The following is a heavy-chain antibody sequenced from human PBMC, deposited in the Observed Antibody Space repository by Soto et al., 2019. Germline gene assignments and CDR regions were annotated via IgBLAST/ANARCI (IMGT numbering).Heavy chain of an antibody. D-gene: IGHD3-10*01. CDR1: GYTFTSYG. V-gene: IGHV1-18*01. Sequence: GASVKVSCKAFGYTFTSYGISWVRQAPGQGLEWMGWISTYNGNTKYAQKLQGRVTMTTDTSTSTAYMELRSLRSDDTAVFYCAREMVRGVGSDYWGQGTLVTVSS. J-gene: IGHJ4*02. CDR2: ISTYNGNT. CDR3: AREMVRGVGSDY.